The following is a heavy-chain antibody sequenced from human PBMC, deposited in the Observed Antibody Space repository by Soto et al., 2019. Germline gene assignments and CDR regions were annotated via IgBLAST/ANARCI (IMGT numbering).Heavy chain of an antibody. CDR1: GGSFSGYY. J-gene: IGHJ6*02. CDR2: INHSGST. CDR3: ARERGQWLARTYYYYGMDV. V-gene: IGHV4-34*01. D-gene: IGHD6-19*01. Sequence: SETLSLTCAVYGGSFSGYYWSWIRQPPGKGLEWIGEINHSGSTNYNPSLKSRVTISVDTSKNQFSLKLSSVTAADTAVYYCARERGQWLARTYYYYGMDVWGQGTTVTVSS.